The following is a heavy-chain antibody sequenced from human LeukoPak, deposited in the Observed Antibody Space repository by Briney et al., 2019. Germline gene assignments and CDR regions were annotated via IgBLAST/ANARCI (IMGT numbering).Heavy chain of an antibody. Sequence: GASVKVSCKASGYTFTGYYMHWVRQAPGQGLEWMGWINPNSGGTNYAQKFQGRVTMTRDTSISTAYMELSRLRSDDTAVYYCARGRTIAAYYYYMDVWGKGTTVTVSS. D-gene: IGHD6-13*01. CDR3: ARGRTIAAYYYYMDV. CDR2: INPNSGGT. CDR1: GYTFTGYY. V-gene: IGHV1-2*02. J-gene: IGHJ6*03.